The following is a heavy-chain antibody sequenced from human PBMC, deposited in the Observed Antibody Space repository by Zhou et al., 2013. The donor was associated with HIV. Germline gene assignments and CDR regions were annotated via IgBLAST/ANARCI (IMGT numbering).Heavy chain of an antibody. V-gene: IGHV1-69*05. CDR2: SDPSLWNN. CDR1: GDTFSTYG. J-gene: IGHJ6*03. Sequence: QVQLVQSGAEVKKPGSSVNVSCKASGDTFSTYGISWVRQAPGQGLEWMGGSDPSLWNNKYAQKFQGRVTITTDESTSTVYMELTSLTSDDTAVYYCARADYGGNTRPSVYYNFYYMDVWGKGTTVTVSS. D-gene: IGHD4-17*01. CDR3: ARADYGGNTRPSVYYNFYYMDV.